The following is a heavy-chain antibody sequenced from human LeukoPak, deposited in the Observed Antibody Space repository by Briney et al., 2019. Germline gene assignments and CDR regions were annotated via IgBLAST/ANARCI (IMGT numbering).Heavy chain of an antibody. CDR2: ISYDGSNK. CDR3: ARIVGAIAQNWFDP. Sequence: GGSLRLSCAASGFTFSSYAMHWVRQAPGKGLEWVAVISYDGSNKYYADSVKGRFTISRDNSKNTLYLQMNSLRAEDTAVYYCARIVGAIAQNWFDPWAREPWSPSPQ. D-gene: IGHD1-26*01. J-gene: IGHJ5*02. CDR1: GFTFSSYA. V-gene: IGHV3-30*04.